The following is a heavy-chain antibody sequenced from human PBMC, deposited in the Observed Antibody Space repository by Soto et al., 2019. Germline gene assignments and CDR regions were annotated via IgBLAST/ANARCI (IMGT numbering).Heavy chain of an antibody. D-gene: IGHD7-27*01. J-gene: IGHJ4*02. V-gene: IGHV3-23*01. CDR3: AKEVSLGSTVDLGY. Sequence: GGSLRLSCAASGFTFSIFAMSWVRQSPGKGLEWVSTISGSRGSTYYADAVGGRFSISRDNSMGTLYLQMKSLRVEDTAIYYCAKEVSLGSTVDLGYWGQGTLVTVSS. CDR2: ISGSRGST. CDR1: GFTFSIFA.